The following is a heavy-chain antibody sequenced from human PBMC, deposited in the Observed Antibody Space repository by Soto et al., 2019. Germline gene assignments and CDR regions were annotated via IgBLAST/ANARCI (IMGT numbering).Heavy chain of an antibody. CDR1: HDSSSTSIYY. Sequence: SETLSLTCTVSHDSSSTSIYYWGWIRQPPGKGLEWIGSIYYSGSTYYNPSLKSRVTISVDTSKNHFSLKLSSVTAADTAVYYCAREVGYSDYVLGWFDPWGQGTLVTVS. CDR2: IYYSGST. D-gene: IGHD4-17*01. V-gene: IGHV4-39*02. J-gene: IGHJ5*02. CDR3: AREVGYSDYVLGWFDP.